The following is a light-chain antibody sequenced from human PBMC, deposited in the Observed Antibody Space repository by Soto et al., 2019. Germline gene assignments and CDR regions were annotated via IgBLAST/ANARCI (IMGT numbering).Light chain of an antibody. CDR1: SSNIGAGYD. J-gene: IGLJ1*01. CDR2: GTT. V-gene: IGLV1-40*01. CDR3: HSYDSSLSASV. Sequence: QSVLTQTPSVSGAPGQRVTISCTGGSSNIGAGYDVHWYQHLPGTAPKLLIYGTTNRPSGVPDRFSGSKSGISASLAITGLQAEDEADYYCHSYDSSLSASVFRAGTKVTVL.